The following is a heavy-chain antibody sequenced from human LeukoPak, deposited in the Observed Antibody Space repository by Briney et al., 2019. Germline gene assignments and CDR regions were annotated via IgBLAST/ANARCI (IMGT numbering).Heavy chain of an antibody. V-gene: IGHV4-38-2*01. CDR1: GYSISSGYY. CDR2: IYHSGST. Sequence: SETLSLTCAVSGYSISSGYYWGWIRQPPGKGLEWIGSIYHSGSTYYNPSLKSRVTISVDMSKNQFSLKLSSVTAADTAVYYCARVLPWYFDLWGRGTLVTVSS. D-gene: IGHD3-3*01. CDR3: ARVLPWYFDL. J-gene: IGHJ2*01.